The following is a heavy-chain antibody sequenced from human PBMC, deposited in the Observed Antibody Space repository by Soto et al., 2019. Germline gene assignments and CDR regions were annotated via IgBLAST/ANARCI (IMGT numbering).Heavy chain of an antibody. Sequence: VASVKVSCKASGGTFSSYAISWVRQAPGQGLEWMGGIIPIFGTANYAQKFQGRVTITADESTSTAYMELSSLRSEDTAVYYCARAGYSSSWYSDWFDPWGQGTLVTVSS. D-gene: IGHD6-13*01. CDR3: ARAGYSSSWYSDWFDP. CDR2: IIPIFGTA. J-gene: IGHJ5*02. CDR1: GGTFSSYA. V-gene: IGHV1-69*13.